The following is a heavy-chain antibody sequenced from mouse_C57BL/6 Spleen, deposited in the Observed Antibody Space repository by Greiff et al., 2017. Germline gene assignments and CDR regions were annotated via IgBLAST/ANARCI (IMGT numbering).Heavy chain of an antibody. CDR2: IHPNSGST. V-gene: IGHV1-64*01. CDR1: GYTFTSYW. Sequence: QVQLQQPGAELVKPGASVKLSCKASGYTFTSYWMHWVKQRPGQGLEWIGMIHPNSGSTNYNEKFKSKATLTVDKSSITAYMQLSSLTSEDSAFYYCARARVTTRYYAMDYWGQGTSVTVSS. J-gene: IGHJ4*01. D-gene: IGHD2-5*01. CDR3: ARARVTTRYYAMDY.